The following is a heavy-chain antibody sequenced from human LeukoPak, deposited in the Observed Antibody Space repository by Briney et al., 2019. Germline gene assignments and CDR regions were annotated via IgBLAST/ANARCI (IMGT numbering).Heavy chain of an antibody. CDR3: ARQSGSSSGLDY. Sequence: SETLSLTCTVSGGCISSSSDYWVWIRQPPGQGLEWIGSIYYSGSTYYNPSLKSRVTISVDTSKNQFSLKLSSVTAADTAVYYCARQSGSSSGLDYWGQGTLVTVSS. CDR1: GGCISSSSDY. V-gene: IGHV4-39*01. J-gene: IGHJ4*02. D-gene: IGHD6-6*01. CDR2: IYYSGST.